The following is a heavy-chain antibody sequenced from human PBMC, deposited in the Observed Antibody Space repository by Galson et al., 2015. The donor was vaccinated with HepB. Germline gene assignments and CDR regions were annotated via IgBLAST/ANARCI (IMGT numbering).Heavy chain of an antibody. CDR3: ARDIGYSGYDPNHFDY. D-gene: IGHD5-12*01. CDR2: INWNGGST. Sequence: SLRLSCAASGFTFDDYGMSWVRQAPGKGLEWVSGINWNGGSTGYADSVKGRFTISRDNAKNSLYLQMNSLRAEDTALYYCARDIGYSGYDPNHFDYWGQGTLVTVSS. J-gene: IGHJ4*02. CDR1: GFTFDDYG. V-gene: IGHV3-20*04.